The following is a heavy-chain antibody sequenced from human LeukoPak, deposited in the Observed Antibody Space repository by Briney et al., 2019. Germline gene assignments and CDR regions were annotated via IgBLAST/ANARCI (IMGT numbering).Heavy chain of an antibody. CDR3: ARAIAAAGTGDY. CDR2: IYHSGST. V-gene: IGHV4-38-2*01. D-gene: IGHD6-13*01. J-gene: IGHJ4*02. CDR1: GYSISSGYY. Sequence: PSETLSLTXAVSGYSISSGYYWGWIRQPPGKGLEWIGSIYHSGSTYYNPSLKSRATISVDTSKNQFSLKLSSVTAADTAVYYCARAIAAAGTGDYWGQGTLVTVSS.